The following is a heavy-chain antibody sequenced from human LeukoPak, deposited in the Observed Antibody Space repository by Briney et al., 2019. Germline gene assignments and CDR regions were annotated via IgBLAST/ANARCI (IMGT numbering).Heavy chain of an antibody. CDR1: GFTFSDYW. CDR3: AREGGYSSGYYY. J-gene: IGHJ4*02. V-gene: IGHV3-7*01. Sequence: GSLRLSCAASGFTFSDYWMTWVRQAPGKGLEWVANIKQDGSEKDYVDSVKGRFTISRDNAKNSLYLQMDSLRVEDTAVYYCAREGGYSSGYYYWGQGTLVTVSS. CDR2: IKQDGSEK. D-gene: IGHD3-22*01.